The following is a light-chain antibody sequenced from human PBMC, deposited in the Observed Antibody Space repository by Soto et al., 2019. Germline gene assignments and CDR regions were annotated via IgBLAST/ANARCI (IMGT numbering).Light chain of an antibody. Sequence: DIQMTQSPSTLSASVGDRVTITGRASQSISSWLAWYQQKPGKAPKLLIYDVSSLESGVPSRFSGSGSGTEFTLTVSSLQPDDFGTYYCQQYNSYSVTFGQGTKVEIK. V-gene: IGKV1-5*01. CDR1: QSISSW. CDR3: QQYNSYSVT. CDR2: DVS. J-gene: IGKJ1*01.